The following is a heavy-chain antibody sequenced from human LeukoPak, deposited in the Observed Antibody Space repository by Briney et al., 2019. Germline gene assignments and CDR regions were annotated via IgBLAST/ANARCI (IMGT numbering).Heavy chain of an antibody. J-gene: IGHJ4*02. D-gene: IGHD4-17*01. V-gene: IGHV5-51*01. Sequence: GESLKISCKGSGYSFTSYWIGWVRQMPGKGLEWVGIIDPDDSETRYSPSFQDQVTISADKSISTAYLQWSSLKASDTAMYYCARHYPGGDYFIDYWGQGTLVTVSS. CDR1: GYSFTSYW. CDR3: ARHYPGGDYFIDY. CDR2: IDPDDSET.